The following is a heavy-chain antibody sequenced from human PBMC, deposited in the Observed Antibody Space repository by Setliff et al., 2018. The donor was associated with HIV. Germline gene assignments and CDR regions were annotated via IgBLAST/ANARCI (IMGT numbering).Heavy chain of an antibody. D-gene: IGHD4-4*01. CDR2: ISYNGNNK. J-gene: IGHJ6*02. V-gene: IGHV3-30-3*01. CDR1: GFSFSNYA. Sequence: GGSLRLSCAASGFSFSNYAMHWVRQAPGKGLEWVAIISYNGNNKYYADSVKGRFTISRDNSKNTLYLQMNSLRAEDTAVYYCAKGGNRGFYGMDVWGQGTTVTVSS. CDR3: AKGGNRGFYGMDV.